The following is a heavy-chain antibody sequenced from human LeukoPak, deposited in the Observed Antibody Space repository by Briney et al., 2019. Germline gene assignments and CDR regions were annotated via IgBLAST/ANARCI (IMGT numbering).Heavy chain of an antibody. CDR3: ARCQDYGGYENWFDL. CDR2: ISSSSSTI. Sequence: PGGSLRLSCAASGFTFSIYCMNWVRQAPGKGLEWVSYISSSSSTIYYADSVKGRFTIPRENAKNSLYLHMNSLRAEDTAVYYCARCQDYGGYENWFDLWGQGTLVTVSS. D-gene: IGHD4-17*01. J-gene: IGHJ5*02. CDR1: GFTFSIYC. V-gene: IGHV3-48*01.